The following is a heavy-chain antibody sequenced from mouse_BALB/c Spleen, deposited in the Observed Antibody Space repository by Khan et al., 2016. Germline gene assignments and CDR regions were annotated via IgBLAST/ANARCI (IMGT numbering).Heavy chain of an antibody. Sequence: QVQLQQSGAELVRPGSSVKISCKASGYVFSNFWMNWVKQRPGQGLEWIGQIYTGDGDTNYNGKFKGKATLTADKSSSTAYMHIRSITSEASAVYFCANGNGNPYYALDHWGQGTSVTVSS. J-gene: IGHJ4*01. V-gene: IGHV1-80*01. CDR3: ANGNGNPYYALDH. CDR2: IYTGDGDT. D-gene: IGHD2-1*01. CDR1: GYVFSNFW.